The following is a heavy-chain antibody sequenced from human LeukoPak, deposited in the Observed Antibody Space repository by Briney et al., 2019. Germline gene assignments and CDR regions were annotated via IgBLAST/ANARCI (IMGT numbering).Heavy chain of an antibody. J-gene: IGHJ3*02. CDR1: GFTVSSYE. D-gene: IGHD3-16*01. V-gene: IGHV3-48*03. Sequence: GGSLRLSCAASGFTVSSYEFDWVRQAPGKGLEWVSYISSDGTTIKYADSVKGRFTISRDDAKRSLYLQMNGLRADDMAIYYCGAARQYVGAFDIRGQGTVVTVSS. CDR2: ISSDGTTI. CDR3: GAARQYVGAFDI.